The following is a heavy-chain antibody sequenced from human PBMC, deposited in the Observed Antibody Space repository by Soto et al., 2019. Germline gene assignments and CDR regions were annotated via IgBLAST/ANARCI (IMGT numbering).Heavy chain of an antibody. CDR2: ISAYNGNT. J-gene: IGHJ6*02. V-gene: IGHV1-18*04. Sequence: ASVRVSSKXSGYTLTSYGISWVRQAPGQGLEWMGWISAYNGNTNYAQKLQGRVTMTTDTSTSTAYMELRGLRSDDTAVYYCARDERSSSSGWYMLAYYYYGMDVWGQGTTVTVSS. CDR3: ARDERSSSSGWYMLAYYYYGMDV. D-gene: IGHD6-19*01. CDR1: GYTLTSYG.